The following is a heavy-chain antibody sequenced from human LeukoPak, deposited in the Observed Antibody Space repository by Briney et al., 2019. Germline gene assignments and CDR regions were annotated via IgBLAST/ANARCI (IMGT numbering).Heavy chain of an antibody. CDR1: GFTFSDCG. J-gene: IGHJ4*02. Sequence: GGSLRLSCAASGFTFSDCGMHWVRQAPGKGLEWVTFIRSDGINKYYSDSVKGRFTISRDNSKNTLYLQMNSLRPEDTAIYYCAKGSAWSHGYFDYWGQGTLVTVSS. CDR2: IRSDGINK. V-gene: IGHV3-30*02. D-gene: IGHD6-19*01. CDR3: AKGSAWSHGYFDY.